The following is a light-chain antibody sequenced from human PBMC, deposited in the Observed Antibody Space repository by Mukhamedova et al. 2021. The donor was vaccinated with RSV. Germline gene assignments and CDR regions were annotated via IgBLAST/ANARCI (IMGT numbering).Light chain of an antibody. CDR2: DAS. V-gene: IGKV1-33*01. CDR3: QHYRDLPRT. J-gene: IGKJ1*01. Sequence: WYQRRVHGKAPNLLIYDASTLTTGVPSRFSGSGSGTDFSFTINSLQPEDIATYYCQHYRDLPRTFGQGTKVEIK.